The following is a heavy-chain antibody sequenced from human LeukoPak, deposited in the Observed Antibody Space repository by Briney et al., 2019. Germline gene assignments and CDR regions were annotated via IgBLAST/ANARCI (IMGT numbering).Heavy chain of an antibody. CDR1: GFTFDDYG. CDR3: ARTGYSSSWRNYFDY. D-gene: IGHD6-13*01. J-gene: IGHJ4*02. Sequence: GGALRLSCAASGFTFDDYGMSWVRQAPGKGLEWVSGINWNGGSTGYADSVKGRFTISRDNPKNSLYLQMNSLRAEDTALYYGARTGYSSSWRNYFDYWGQGTLVTVSS. CDR2: INWNGGST. V-gene: IGHV3-20*04.